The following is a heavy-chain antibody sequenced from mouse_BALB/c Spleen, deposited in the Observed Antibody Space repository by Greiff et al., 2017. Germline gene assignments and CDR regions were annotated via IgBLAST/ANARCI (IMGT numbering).Heavy chain of an antibody. CDR3: ARDPYFDY. J-gene: IGHJ2*01. V-gene: IGHV5-15*02. CDR1: GFTFSDYG. CDR2: ISNLAYSI. Sequence: DVMLVESGGGLVQPGGSRKLSCAASGFTFSDYGMAWVRQAPGKGPEWVAFISNLAYSIYYADTVTGRFTISRENAKNTLYLEMSSLRSEDTAMYYCARDPYFDYWGQGTTLTVSS.